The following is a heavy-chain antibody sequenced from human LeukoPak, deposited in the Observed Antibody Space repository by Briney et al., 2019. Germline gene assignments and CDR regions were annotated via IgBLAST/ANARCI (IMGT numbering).Heavy chain of an antibody. J-gene: IGHJ4*02. V-gene: IGHV3-33*08. D-gene: IGHD3-10*01. CDR1: GFTFSTYG. CDR3: TSDEWFGELFPGY. Sequence: GGSLRLSCAASGFTFSTYGTHWVRQAPGKGLEWVAVIGADGKTTYYADSVKGRFTISRDNSKNTLYLQMNSLKTEDTAVYYCTSDEWFGELFPGYWGQGTLVTVSS. CDR2: IGADGKTT.